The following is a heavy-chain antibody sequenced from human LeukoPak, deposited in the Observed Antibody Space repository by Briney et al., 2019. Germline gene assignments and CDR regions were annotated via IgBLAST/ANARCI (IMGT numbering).Heavy chain of an antibody. Sequence: GGSLRLSCAASGFTFSSYGMHWVRQAPGKGLEWVAVISYDESNKYNADSVKGRFTISRDNAKNSLYLQMNSLRAEDTALYYCARDATTAVGWVYMDVWGKGTTVTISS. J-gene: IGHJ6*03. D-gene: IGHD6-13*01. CDR1: GFTFSSYG. V-gene: IGHV3-30*03. CDR3: ARDATTAVGWVYMDV. CDR2: ISYDESNK.